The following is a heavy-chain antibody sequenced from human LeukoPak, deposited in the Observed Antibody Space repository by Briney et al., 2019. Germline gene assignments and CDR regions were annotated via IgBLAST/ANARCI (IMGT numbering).Heavy chain of an antibody. CDR1: GFQLDDYG. Sequence: GGSLRLSCAASGFQLDDYGMSWVRQAPGKGLEWVSGISWNGGNTGYADSVKGRFTISRDNAKNSLFLQVNSLRADDTAFYYCAREGIYCVNGVCYLDYWGQGTLVTVSS. CDR2: ISWNGGNT. D-gene: IGHD2-8*01. CDR3: AREGIYCVNGVCYLDY. V-gene: IGHV3-20*04. J-gene: IGHJ4*02.